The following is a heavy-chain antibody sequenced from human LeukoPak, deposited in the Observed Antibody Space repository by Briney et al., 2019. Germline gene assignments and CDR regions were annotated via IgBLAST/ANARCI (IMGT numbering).Heavy chain of an antibody. CDR1: GGSISSGGYS. V-gene: IGHV4-31*03. CDR2: IYYSGST. Sequence: TSQTLSLTCTVSGGSISSGGYSWSWIRQHPGKGLEWIGYIYYSGSTNYNPSLKSRVTISVDTSKNQFSLKLSSVTAADTAVYYCARDPTLSGYFDYWGQGTLVTVSS. J-gene: IGHJ4*02. CDR3: ARDPTLSGYFDY. D-gene: IGHD3-10*01.